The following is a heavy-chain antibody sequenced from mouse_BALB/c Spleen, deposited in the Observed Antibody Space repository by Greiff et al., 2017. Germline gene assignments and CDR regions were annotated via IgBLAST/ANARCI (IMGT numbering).Heavy chain of an antibody. CDR2: IDPYNGGT. V-gene: IGHV1S135*01. Sequence: EVQLQQSGPELGKPGASVKISCKASGYSFTGYNMYWVKQSHRKSLEWIGYIDPYNGGTSYNQKSKGKATLTVDKSSSTAYMHLNSLTSEDSAIYYCARSQLGGFDYWGQGTTLTVSS. CDR3: ARSQLGGFDY. CDR1: GYSFTGYN. D-gene: IGHD4-1*02. J-gene: IGHJ2*01.